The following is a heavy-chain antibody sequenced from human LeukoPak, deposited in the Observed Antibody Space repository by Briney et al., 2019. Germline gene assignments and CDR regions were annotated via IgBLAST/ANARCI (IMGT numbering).Heavy chain of an antibody. Sequence: PSETLSLTCSVSGASISGYYWTWIRQPPGKGLEWIGEINHSGSTNYNPSLKSRVTILVDMSKNQFSLKLSSVTAADTAVYYCARRVVVPAVGFDYWGQGTLVTVSS. CDR1: GASISGYY. D-gene: IGHD2-15*01. J-gene: IGHJ4*02. V-gene: IGHV4-34*01. CDR2: INHSGST. CDR3: ARRVVVPAVGFDY.